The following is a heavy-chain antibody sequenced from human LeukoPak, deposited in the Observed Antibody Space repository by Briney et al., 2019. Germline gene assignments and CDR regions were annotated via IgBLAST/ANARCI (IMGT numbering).Heavy chain of an antibody. V-gene: IGHV3-7*03. Sequence: GGSLRLSCAASGFTVSSNYMSWVRQAPGKGLEWVANIKQDGSEKYYVDSVKGRFTISRDNAKNSLYLQMDSLRAEDTAVYYCAPLPSMSIYYNMDVWGKGTTVTVSS. CDR3: APLPSMSIYYNMDV. CDR2: IKQDGSEK. D-gene: IGHD2-8*01. CDR1: GFTVSSNY. J-gene: IGHJ6*03.